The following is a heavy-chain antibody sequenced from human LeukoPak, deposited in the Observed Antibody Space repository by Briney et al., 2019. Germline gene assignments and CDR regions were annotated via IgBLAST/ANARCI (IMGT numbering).Heavy chain of an antibody. J-gene: IGHJ4*02. Sequence: GGSLRLSCVGSGLTFSGFELNWVRQAPGKGLEWVSYIKSDGSLKTCADAVKGRFAISRDNAKNSLYLQMNSLRAEDTAVYYCARRFRDWGQGILVTVSS. CDR2: IKSDGSLK. V-gene: IGHV3-48*03. CDR1: GLTFSGFE. CDR3: ARRFRD.